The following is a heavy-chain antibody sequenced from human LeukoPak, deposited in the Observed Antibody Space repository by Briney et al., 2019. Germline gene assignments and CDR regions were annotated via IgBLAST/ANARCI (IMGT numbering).Heavy chain of an antibody. Sequence: GRSLRLSCAASRFTFRNHGMHWVRQAPGKGLEWVAVIWYDGSNKYYADSVKGRFTISRDNSKNTLYLQMNSLRAEDTAVYYCARDRDARYLDYWGQGTQVTVSS. D-gene: IGHD6-6*01. CDR2: IWYDGSNK. V-gene: IGHV3-33*01. J-gene: IGHJ4*02. CDR3: ARDRDARYLDY. CDR1: RFTFRNHG.